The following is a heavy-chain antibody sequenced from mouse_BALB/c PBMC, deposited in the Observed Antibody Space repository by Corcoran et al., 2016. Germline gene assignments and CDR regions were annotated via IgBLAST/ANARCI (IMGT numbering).Heavy chain of an antibody. D-gene: IGHD6-1*01. CDR3: ARSRPHYYAMDY. CDR2: INPNNGGT. CDR1: GYTFTDYN. J-gene: IGHJ4*01. V-gene: IGHV1-18*01. Sequence: EVLLQQSGPELVKPGASVKIPCKASGYTFTDYNMDWVKQSHGKSLEWIGDINPNNGGTIYNQKFKGKATLTVDKSSSTAYMELRSLTSEDTAVYYCARSRPHYYAMDYWGQGISVTVSS.